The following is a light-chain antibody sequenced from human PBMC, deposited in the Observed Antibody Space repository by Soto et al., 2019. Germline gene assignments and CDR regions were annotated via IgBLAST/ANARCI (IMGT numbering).Light chain of an antibody. Sequence: QSVLTQPPSASGTPGQRVTISCSGSSSNIGSNTVNWYQQLPGTAPKLLIYSNNQRPSGVPDRFSGSKSGTSASLAISGLQSEDEADYYCAAWDDSYTPYVFGTGTKVTVL. CDR3: AAWDDSYTPYV. J-gene: IGLJ1*01. CDR1: SSNIGSNT. V-gene: IGLV1-44*01. CDR2: SNN.